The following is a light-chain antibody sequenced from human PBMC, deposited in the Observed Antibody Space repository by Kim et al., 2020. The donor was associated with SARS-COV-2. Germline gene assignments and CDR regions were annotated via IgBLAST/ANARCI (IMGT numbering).Light chain of an antibody. CDR3: CSYAGGSPYV. CDR2: DVS. V-gene: IGLV2-11*01. Sequence: VTISSTGTSSDVGGYNYVSWYQHHPGKAPKLIIYDVSKRPSGVPDHFSGSKSGNTASLTISGLQAEDEADYYCCSYAGGSPYVFGTGTKVTVL. J-gene: IGLJ1*01. CDR1: SSDVGGYNY.